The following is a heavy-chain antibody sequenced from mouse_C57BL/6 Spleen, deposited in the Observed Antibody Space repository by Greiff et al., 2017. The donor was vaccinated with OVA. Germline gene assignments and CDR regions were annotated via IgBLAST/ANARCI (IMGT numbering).Heavy chain of an antibody. CDR2: IHPNSGTT. CDR3: ASWGNYYGSSPDY. Sequence: QVQLQQPGAELVKPGASVTLSCKASGYTFTSYWMHWVKQRPGQGLEWIGMIHPNSGTTNYNEKFTSKATLTVDKSSSTVYRQLSSLRSEDSAVYYCASWGNYYGSSPDYWGQGTTLTVSA. CDR1: GYTFTSYW. D-gene: IGHD1-1*01. J-gene: IGHJ2*01. V-gene: IGHV1-64*01.